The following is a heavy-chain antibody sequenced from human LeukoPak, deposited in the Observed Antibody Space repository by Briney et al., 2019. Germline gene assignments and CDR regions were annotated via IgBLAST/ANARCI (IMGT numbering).Heavy chain of an antibody. CDR3: VREGASNGYHNGIEI. D-gene: IGHD5-12*01. V-gene: IGHV3-30*04. J-gene: IGHJ6*02. CDR1: GFTFSRYK. CDR2: ISFGGSPS. Sequence: GGSLRLSCAGSGFTFSRYKMHWVGQAPAKGLDGVELISFGGSPSYYADSVRGRFTVSRDNSKNTLFMQMSSLKAEDTAVYYCVREGASNGYHNGIEIWGQGTTVSVSS.